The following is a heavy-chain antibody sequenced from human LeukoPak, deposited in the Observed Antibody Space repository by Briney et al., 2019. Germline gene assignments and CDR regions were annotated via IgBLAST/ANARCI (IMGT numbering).Heavy chain of an antibody. Sequence: GASVKVSCKASGYTFTSYYMHWVRQAPGQGLGWMGIINPSGGSTSYAQKFQGRVTMTRDMSTSTVYMELSSLRSEDTAVYYCAREGGSPYYYDSSGYSSTPLDYWGQGTLVTVSS. V-gene: IGHV1-46*01. CDR2: INPSGGST. J-gene: IGHJ4*02. D-gene: IGHD3-22*01. CDR3: AREGGSPYYYDSSGYSSTPLDY. CDR1: GYTFTSYY.